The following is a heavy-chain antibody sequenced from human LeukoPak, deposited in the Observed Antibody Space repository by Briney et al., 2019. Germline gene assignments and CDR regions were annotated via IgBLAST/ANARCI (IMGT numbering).Heavy chain of an antibody. CDR1: GFIFRKYW. D-gene: IGHD3-3*01. V-gene: IGHV3-7*03. CDR2: IKLDGSEK. Sequence: GESLRLSCAASGFIFRKYWMSWVRQAPGKGLEWVANIKLDGSEKNYVDSVKGRFTISRDNTKNSLYLQMNSLRAEDTAVFYCARDQYDTWSRRGNFDSWGQGTLVIVSS. CDR3: ARDQYDTWSRRGNFDS. J-gene: IGHJ4*02.